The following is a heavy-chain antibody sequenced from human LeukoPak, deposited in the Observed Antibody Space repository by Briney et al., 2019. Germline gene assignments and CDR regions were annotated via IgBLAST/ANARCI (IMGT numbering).Heavy chain of an antibody. V-gene: IGHV3-7*03. CDR3: ARERVGISTGANGDFDY. Sequence: GGSLRLSCAASGFTFSSYWMSWVRQAPGKGLEWVANIKQDGSEKYYVDSVKGRFTISRDNDKNSLYLQMSSLRAEATAVCYCARERVGISTGANGDFDYWGQGTLVTVSS. CDR2: IKQDGSEK. J-gene: IGHJ4*02. CDR1: GFTFSSYW. D-gene: IGHD3-9*01.